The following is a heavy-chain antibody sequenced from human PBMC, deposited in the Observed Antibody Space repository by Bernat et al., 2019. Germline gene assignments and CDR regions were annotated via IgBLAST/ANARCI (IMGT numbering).Heavy chain of an antibody. V-gene: IGHV1-18*04. J-gene: IGHJ4*02. CDR3: VRWREDQPRY. CDR2: ISTYNGNT. Sequence: QVQLVQSGAEVKKPGASVKVSCKASGYTFTNYDISWVRQAPGQGLEWMGWISTYNGNTMSAQKFQARVTMTTDTSTSTAYIEVRSVRSDDTAVYYCVRWREDQPRYWGQGTLVSVAS. D-gene: IGHD2-2*01. CDR1: GYTFTNYD.